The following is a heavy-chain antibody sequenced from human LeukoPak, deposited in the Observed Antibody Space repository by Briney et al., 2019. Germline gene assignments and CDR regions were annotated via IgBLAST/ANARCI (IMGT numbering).Heavy chain of an antibody. CDR2: ISYDGNDK. CDR1: GFSFSFYA. CDR3: ASIVAATPH. J-gene: IGHJ4*02. V-gene: IGHV3-30*04. D-gene: IGHD1-26*01. Sequence: GSLRLSCAASGFSFSFYAMYWVCQAPGKGLERVAVISYDGNDKYYVDSMKGRFTISRDNSKNALYLQMNSLRVDDTAVYYCASIVAATPHWGQGTLVTVSS.